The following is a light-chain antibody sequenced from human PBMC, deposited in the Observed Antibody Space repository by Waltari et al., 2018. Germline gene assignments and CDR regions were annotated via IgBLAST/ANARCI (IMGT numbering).Light chain of an antibody. CDR2: DAT. CDR3: QKYGTLPAT. J-gene: IGKJ1*01. Sequence: EIVLTQSPGNLSLSPGDSAILSCRASQSFGRTLVWYQQKPGQAPRLLIYDATNRATGIPDRFSGSGSGTDFSLTISSLEPDDFAVYYCQKYGTLPATFGQGTKVEIK. CDR1: QSFGRT. V-gene: IGKV3-20*01.